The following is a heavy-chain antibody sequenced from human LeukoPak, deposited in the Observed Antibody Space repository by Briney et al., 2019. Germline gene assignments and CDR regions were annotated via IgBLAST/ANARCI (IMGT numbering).Heavy chain of an antibody. Sequence: GGSLRLSCAASGFTFSSNWMSWVRQAPGKGLEWVANIKQDGSEKYYVDSVKSRFTISRDNAKNSLYLQMNSLRAEDTAVYYCARAGAYYDFWSGYSNYGMDVWGQGTTVTVSS. CDR2: IKQDGSEK. J-gene: IGHJ6*02. CDR3: ARAGAYYDFWSGYSNYGMDV. D-gene: IGHD3-3*01. CDR1: GFTFSSNW. V-gene: IGHV3-7*01.